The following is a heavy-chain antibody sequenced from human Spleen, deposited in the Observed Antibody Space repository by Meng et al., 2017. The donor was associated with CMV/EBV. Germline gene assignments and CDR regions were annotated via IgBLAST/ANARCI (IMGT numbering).Heavy chain of an antibody. V-gene: IGHV1-2*02. J-gene: IGHJ4*02. CDR2: IYPNSGGT. D-gene: IGHD3-9*01. Sequence: ASVKVSCKASGYTFSGYDISWVRQAPGQGLEWMGWIYPNSGGTHYAQKFQGRLTVTTDTSISTGYMELSSLGSDDTAVYYCARDNDWGPDYWGQGTLVTVSS. CDR1: GYTFSGYD. CDR3: ARDNDWGPDY.